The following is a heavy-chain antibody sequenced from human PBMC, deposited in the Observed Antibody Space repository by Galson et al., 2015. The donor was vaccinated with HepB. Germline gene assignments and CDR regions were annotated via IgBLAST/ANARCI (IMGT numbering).Heavy chain of an antibody. J-gene: IGHJ6*02. CDR2: IYYSGST. D-gene: IGHD2-15*01. CDR3: AREGGV. CDR1: GGSISNSNYY. V-gene: IGHV4-39*07. Sequence: ETLSLTCTVSGGSISNSNYYWGWIRQPPGKGLEWIGNIYYSGSTSYNPSLKSRVTISVDRSKNQFSLKLTSVTVADTAMYYWAREGGVWGQGTTVTVSS.